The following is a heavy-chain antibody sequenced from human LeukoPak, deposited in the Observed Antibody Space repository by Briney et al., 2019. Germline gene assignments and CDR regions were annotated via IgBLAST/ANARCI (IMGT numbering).Heavy chain of an antibody. CDR3: ARDGVILTAYYLLRYSDY. Sequence: GGSLRLSCAASGFTVSSNYMSWVRQAPGKGLEWVANIKQDGSEKYYVDSVKGRFTISRDNARNSVYLQMNRLRAEDTAVYYCARDGVILTAYYLLRYSDYWGQGTLVTVSS. D-gene: IGHD3-9*01. V-gene: IGHV3-7*01. CDR2: IKQDGSEK. CDR1: GFTVSSNY. J-gene: IGHJ4*02.